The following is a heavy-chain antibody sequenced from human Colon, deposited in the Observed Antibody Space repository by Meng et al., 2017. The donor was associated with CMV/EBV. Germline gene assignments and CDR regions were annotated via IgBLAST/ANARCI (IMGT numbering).Heavy chain of an antibody. Sequence: GGSLRPSCAASGFTFSSYWMGWVRQAPGKGLEWVANIKQDGSEKYYVDSVKGRFTISRDNAKNSLYLQMNSLRAEDTAVYYCARDHRGRPHDYWGQGTLVTVSS. V-gene: IGHV3-7*01. CDR3: ARDHRGRPHDY. J-gene: IGHJ4*02. D-gene: IGHD1-14*01. CDR1: GFTFSSYW. CDR2: IKQDGSEK.